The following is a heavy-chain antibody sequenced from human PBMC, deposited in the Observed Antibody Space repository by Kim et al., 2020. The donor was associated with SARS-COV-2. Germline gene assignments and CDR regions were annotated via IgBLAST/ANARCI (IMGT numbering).Heavy chain of an antibody. D-gene: IGHD3-10*01. V-gene: IGHV3-53*01. J-gene: IGHJ4*02. CDR1: GFTFSSSG. Sequence: GGSLRLSCAASGFTFSSSGITWVRQAPGKGLAWVSGIKHGGRAQYAESVERRCTISTSDNPKTLHHQQNNVKTDDAAVDYYSTPGSRDDTAPFDYWGQGT. CDR2: IKHGGRA. CDR3: STPGSRDDTAPFDY.